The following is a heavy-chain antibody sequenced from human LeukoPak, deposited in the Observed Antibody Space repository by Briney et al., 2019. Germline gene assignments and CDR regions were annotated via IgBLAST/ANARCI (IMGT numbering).Heavy chain of an antibody. V-gene: IGHV3-23*01. CDR1: GFTFSSYA. Sequence: PGGSLRLSCAASGFTFSSYAMNWVRQAPGKGLEWVSTISGSGGNTYYADSVKGRFTISRDNSKNTLYLQMNSLRAGDTAVYYCARDGSSLVGPPDAFDIWGQGTMVTVSS. J-gene: IGHJ3*02. CDR3: ARDGSSLVGPPDAFDI. CDR2: ISGSGGNT. D-gene: IGHD3-3*02.